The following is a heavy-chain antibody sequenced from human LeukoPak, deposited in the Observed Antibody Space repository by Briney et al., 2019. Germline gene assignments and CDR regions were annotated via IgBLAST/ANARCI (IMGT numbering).Heavy chain of an antibody. Sequence: ASVKVSCKASGYTFTSYGISWVRQAPGQGLEWMGWISAYNGNTNYAQNLQGRVTMTTDTSTNTAYMELRRLRSDDTAVYYCARDTIIVIPAAHLPSNWFDPWGQGTLVTVSS. V-gene: IGHV1-18*01. J-gene: IGHJ5*02. D-gene: IGHD2-2*01. CDR2: ISAYNGNT. CDR1: GYTFTSYG. CDR3: ARDTIIVIPAAHLPSNWFDP.